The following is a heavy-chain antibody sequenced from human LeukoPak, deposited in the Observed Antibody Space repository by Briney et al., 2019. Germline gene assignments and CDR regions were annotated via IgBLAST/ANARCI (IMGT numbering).Heavy chain of an antibody. J-gene: IGHJ4*02. CDR2: INSKETQT. CDR1: AHTLTTYG. Sequence: ASVKVSCKASAHTLTTYGISWVRQAPGHGLEWLGWINSKETQTNRAQKLQGRATMTTDTSTSTAFLDLRRLRSDDTAVYFCARGWELHDWGQGTLVTVSS. D-gene: IGHD1-26*01. V-gene: IGHV1-18*01. CDR3: ARGWELHD.